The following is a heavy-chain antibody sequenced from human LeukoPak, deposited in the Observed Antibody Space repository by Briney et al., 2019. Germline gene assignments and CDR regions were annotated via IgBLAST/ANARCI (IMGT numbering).Heavy chain of an antibody. Sequence: ASVKVSCKVSGYTLTELSMHWVRQAPGKGLEWMGGFDPEDDETIYAQKFQGRVTMTEDTSTDTAYMELSSLRSEDTAVYYCAAYDSSGYIRSDYWGQGTLVTVSS. J-gene: IGHJ4*02. D-gene: IGHD3-22*01. V-gene: IGHV1-24*01. CDR2: FDPEDDET. CDR3: AAYDSSGYIRSDY. CDR1: GYTLTELS.